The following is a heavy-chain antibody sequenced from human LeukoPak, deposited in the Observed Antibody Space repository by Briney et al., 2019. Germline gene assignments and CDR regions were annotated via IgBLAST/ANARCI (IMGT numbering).Heavy chain of an antibody. V-gene: IGHV3-11*05. D-gene: IGHD1-26*01. CDR3: ARDYSGGVGASDY. Sequence: GGSLRLSCAASRFTFSDSYMIWIRQAPGKGLEWVSYISSGTTYTIYADSVKGRFTISRDNAKNSLFLQMNSLRAEDTAVYYCARDYSGGVGASDYWGQGTLVTVSS. CDR1: RFTFSDSY. J-gene: IGHJ4*02. CDR2: ISSGTTYT.